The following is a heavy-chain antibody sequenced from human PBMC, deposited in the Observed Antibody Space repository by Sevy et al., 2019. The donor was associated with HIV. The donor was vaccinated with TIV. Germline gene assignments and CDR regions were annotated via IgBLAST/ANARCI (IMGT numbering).Heavy chain of an antibody. D-gene: IGHD3-10*01. Sequence: ASVKVSCKASGYTFTSYGISWVRQAPGQGLERMGWISAYNGNTNYAQKLQGRVTMTTDTSTSTAYMELRSLRSDEPAVYYCAREDPHGSGSYYPDYWGQGTMVTVSS. CDR3: AREDPHGSGSYYPDY. J-gene: IGHJ4*02. CDR1: GYTFTSYG. CDR2: ISAYNGNT. V-gene: IGHV1-18*04.